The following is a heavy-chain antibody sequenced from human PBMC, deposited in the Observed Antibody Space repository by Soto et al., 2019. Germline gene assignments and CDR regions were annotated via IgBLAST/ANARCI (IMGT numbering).Heavy chain of an antibody. CDR1: GFTFSSYG. CDR3: AKALAMVRGVARDYYGMDV. D-gene: IGHD3-10*01. Sequence: PGGSLRLSCAASGFTFSSYGMHWVRQAPGKGLERVAVISYDGSNKYYADSVKGRFTISRDNSKNTLYLQMNSLRAEDTAVYNCAKALAMVRGVARDYYGMDVGGQGTTVTVSS. V-gene: IGHV3-30*18. CDR2: ISYDGSNK. J-gene: IGHJ6*02.